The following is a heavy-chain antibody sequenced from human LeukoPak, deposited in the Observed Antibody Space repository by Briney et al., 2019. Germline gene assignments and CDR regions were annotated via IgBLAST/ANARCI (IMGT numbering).Heavy chain of an antibody. J-gene: IGHJ4*02. CDR1: GGSISSGGYY. CDR2: IYYSGST. CDR3: RGSYYDSSGPRLDY. V-gene: IGHV4-31*03. D-gene: IGHD3-22*01. Sequence: QTLSLTCTVSGGSISSGGYYWSWIRQHPGKGLEWIGYIYYSGSTYYNPSLKSRVTISVDTSKNQFSLKLSSVTAADTAVYYCRGSYYDSSGPRLDYWGRGTLVTVSS.